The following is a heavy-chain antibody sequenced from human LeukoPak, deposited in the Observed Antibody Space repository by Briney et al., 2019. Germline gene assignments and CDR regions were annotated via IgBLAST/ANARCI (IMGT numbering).Heavy chain of an antibody. Sequence: ASVKVSCKASGYTFTGYYMHWVRQAPGQGLELMGWINTNTGNPTYAQGFTGRFVFFLDTSVSTAYLQISSLKAEDTAVYYCARDYTIAVGTTTYLQHWGQGTLVTVSS. V-gene: IGHV7-4-1*02. CDR3: ARDYTIAVGTTTYLQH. D-gene: IGHD1-14*01. J-gene: IGHJ1*01. CDR2: INTNTGNP. CDR1: GYTFTGYY.